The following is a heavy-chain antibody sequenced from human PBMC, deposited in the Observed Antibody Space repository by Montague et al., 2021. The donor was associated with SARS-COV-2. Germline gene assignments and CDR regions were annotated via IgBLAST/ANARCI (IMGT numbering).Heavy chain of an antibody. Sequence: SETLSLTCVVSGGSITSSNWWSRRRHPRGKGLECVGVVYHSRSTNYNPSFKSRVTLSADKSTNPFSLRLTSVTAADTAVFYCATRYYSETRDANGVYWGQGALVTVSS. CDR2: VYHSRST. CDR3: ATRYYSETRDANGVY. D-gene: IGHD2-8*01. V-gene: IGHV4-4*02. J-gene: IGHJ4*02. CDR1: GGSITSSNW.